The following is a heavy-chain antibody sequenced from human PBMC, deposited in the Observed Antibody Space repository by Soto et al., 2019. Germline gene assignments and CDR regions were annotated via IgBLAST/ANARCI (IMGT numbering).Heavy chain of an antibody. CDR1: GFTFSNAW. D-gene: IGHD6-6*01. J-gene: IGHJ6*03. V-gene: IGHV3-15*01. CDR2: IKSKTDGGTT. Sequence: GGSLRLSCAASGFTFSNAWMSWVRQAPGKGLEWVGHIKSKTDGGTTDYAAPVKGRFTISRDDSKNTLYLQMNSLKTEDTAVYYCTTVHSSSYYYYYMDVWGKGTTVTVSS. CDR3: TTVHSSSYYYYYMDV.